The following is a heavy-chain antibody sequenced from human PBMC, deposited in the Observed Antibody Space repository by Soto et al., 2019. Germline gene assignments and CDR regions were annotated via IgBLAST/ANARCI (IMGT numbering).Heavy chain of an antibody. CDR2: IIPIFGTA. CDR3: ARTEVRTTGTTGYYYYGMDV. V-gene: IGHV1-69*13. J-gene: IGHJ6*02. Sequence: SVKVSCKASGGTFSSYAISWVRQAPGQGLEWMGGIIPIFGTANYAQKFQGRVTITADESTSTAYMELSSLRSEDTAVYYCARTEVRTTGTTGYYYYGMDVWGQGTTVTVS. D-gene: IGHD1-1*01. CDR1: GGTFSSYA.